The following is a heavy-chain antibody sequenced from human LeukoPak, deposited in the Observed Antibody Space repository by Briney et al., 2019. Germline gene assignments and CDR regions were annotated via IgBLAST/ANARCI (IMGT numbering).Heavy chain of an antibody. J-gene: IGHJ6*02. Sequence: PGGSLRLSCSASGFSFSNSDLHWVRQAPGKGLEWLSYISSSSNAIHYADSVKGRFTISRDKTKNSLYLQMNDLRDEDTAVYFCARDQDGSTESYGMDVWGQGTTVTVSS. D-gene: IGHD2/OR15-2a*01. CDR3: ARDQDGSTESYGMDV. V-gene: IGHV3-48*02. CDR2: ISSSSNAI. CDR1: GFSFSNSD.